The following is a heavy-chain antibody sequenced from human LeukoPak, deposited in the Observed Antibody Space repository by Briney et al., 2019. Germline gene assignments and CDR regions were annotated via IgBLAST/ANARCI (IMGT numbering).Heavy chain of an antibody. CDR2: ISCDGSNK. J-gene: IGHJ4*02. Sequence: GGSLRLSCAASVFTFSSYAMQWVRQAPGKGLEWVAVISCDGSNKYYADSVKGRFTISRDNYKNTLYLQMNSLRDEDTAVYDCARGGCSGGSCYFDYWGQGTLVTVSS. V-gene: IGHV3-30*04. D-gene: IGHD2-15*01. CDR1: VFTFSSYA. CDR3: ARGGCSGGSCYFDY.